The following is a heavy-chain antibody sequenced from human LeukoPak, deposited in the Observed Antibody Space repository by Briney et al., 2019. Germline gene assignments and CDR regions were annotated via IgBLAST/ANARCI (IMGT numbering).Heavy chain of an antibody. CDR2: INNDGTTT. CDR3: AKNGEPHYYMDV. Sequence: GGSLRLSCAASGFTFSSYGMHWVRQAPGEGLVWVSRINNDGTTTSYADSVKGRFTISRDNAKNTVYLQMNSLRAEDTAVYYCAKNGEPHYYMDVLGKGTTVTVSS. CDR1: GFTFSSYG. V-gene: IGHV3-74*01. J-gene: IGHJ6*03. D-gene: IGHD1-14*01.